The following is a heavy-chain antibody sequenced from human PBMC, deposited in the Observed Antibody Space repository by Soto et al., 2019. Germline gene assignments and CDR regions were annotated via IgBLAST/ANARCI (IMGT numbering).Heavy chain of an antibody. Sequence: QVHLVQSGAEVRKPGASVKVSCKGSGYTFTTYGITWVRQAPGQGLEWMGWISAHNGNTNYAQKLQCRVTVTRDTSTSTADMELRNLRSDDTAVYYCARGRYGDYWGQGALVTVSS. CDR1: GYTFTTYG. CDR2: ISAHNGNT. D-gene: IGHD1-1*01. V-gene: IGHV1-18*01. J-gene: IGHJ4*02. CDR3: ARGRYGDY.